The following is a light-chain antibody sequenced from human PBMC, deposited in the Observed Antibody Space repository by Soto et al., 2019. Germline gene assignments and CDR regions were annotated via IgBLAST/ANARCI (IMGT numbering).Light chain of an antibody. Sequence: EIVLTQSPATLSLSPGERATLSCRASQNIGNYLTWFQQKPGQAPRLLIYDASNRATGVPDKFSGSGSGTDFTLTISSLEPEDFEVYYGQQRSNWALTFGGGTKVEIK. CDR2: DAS. V-gene: IGKV3-11*01. J-gene: IGKJ4*01. CDR1: QNIGNY. CDR3: QQRSNWALT.